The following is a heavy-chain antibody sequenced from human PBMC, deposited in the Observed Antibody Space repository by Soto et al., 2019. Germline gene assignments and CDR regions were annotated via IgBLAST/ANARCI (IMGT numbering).Heavy chain of an antibody. V-gene: IGHV4-61*01. CDR1: GGSVSSGSYY. D-gene: IGHD4-17*01. J-gene: IGHJ6*02. Sequence: QVQLQESGPGLVKPSETLSLTCTVSGGSVSSGSYYWSWIRQPPGKGLEWIGYIYYSGSTNYNPSIKSRVTISVDTSKNQFSLKLSSVTAADTAVYYCARDHDYGDYYYGMDVWGQGTTVTVSS. CDR2: IYYSGST. CDR3: ARDHDYGDYYYGMDV.